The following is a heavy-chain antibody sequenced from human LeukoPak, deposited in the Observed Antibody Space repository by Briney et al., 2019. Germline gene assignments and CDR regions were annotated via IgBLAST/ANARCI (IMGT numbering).Heavy chain of an antibody. CDR2: IYHSGST. Sequence: SETLSLTCTVSGGSISSGGYYWSWVRQPPGKGLEWIGYIYHSGSTYYNPSLKSRVTISVDRSKNQFSLKMSSVTAADTAVYFCARERWDALDYWGQGTLVTVSS. CDR3: ARERWDALDY. J-gene: IGHJ4*02. D-gene: IGHD4-23*01. CDR1: GGSISSGGYY. V-gene: IGHV4-30-2*01.